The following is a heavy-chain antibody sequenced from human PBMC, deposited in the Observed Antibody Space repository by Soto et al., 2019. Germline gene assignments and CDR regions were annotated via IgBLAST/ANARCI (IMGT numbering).Heavy chain of an antibody. CDR1: GGSFSGYY. J-gene: IGHJ6*02. Sequence: PSATLSLTCAVYGGSFSGYYWSCIRQPPGKGLEWIGEINHSGSTNYNPSLKSRVTISVDTSKNQFSLKLSSVTAADTAVYYCAREDSVYYGMDVWGQGTTVTVS. D-gene: IGHD4-4*01. CDR2: INHSGST. V-gene: IGHV4-34*01. CDR3: AREDSVYYGMDV.